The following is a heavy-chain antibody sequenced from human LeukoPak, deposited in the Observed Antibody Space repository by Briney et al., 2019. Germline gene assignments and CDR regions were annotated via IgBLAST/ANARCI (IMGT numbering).Heavy chain of an antibody. D-gene: IGHD6-13*01. CDR1: GFTFRSYA. V-gene: IGHV3-64*01. CDR3: AREGYSSSWVPLDY. Sequence: GGSLRLSCAASGFTFRSYAMHWVRQAPGKGLEYVSGISNNADSTYYANSVKGRFTISRDNSKNTLYLQMGSLRHEDMAVYYCAREGYSSSWVPLDYWGQGTLVTVSS. CDR2: ISNNADST. J-gene: IGHJ4*02.